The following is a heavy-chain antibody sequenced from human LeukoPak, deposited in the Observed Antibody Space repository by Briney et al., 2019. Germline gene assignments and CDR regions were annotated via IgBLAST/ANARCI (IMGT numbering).Heavy chain of an antibody. CDR2: ISYDGSDE. CDR1: GFTFSSYG. CDR3: ARPAGTYDYSYGMDV. Sequence: GGSLRLSCAASGFTFSSYGMHWVRQAPGKGLEWVAVISYDGSDEYYADSVKGRFTISRDNSKNTLYLQMNSLRAEDTAVYYCARPAGTYDYSYGMDVWGQGTTVTVSS. D-gene: IGHD6-19*01. J-gene: IGHJ6*02. V-gene: IGHV3-30-3*01.